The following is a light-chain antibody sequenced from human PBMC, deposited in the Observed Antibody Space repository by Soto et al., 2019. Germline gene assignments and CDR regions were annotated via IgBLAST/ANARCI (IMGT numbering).Light chain of an antibody. CDR1: TGTVTSEYY. V-gene: IGLV7-43*01. CDR2: STS. J-gene: IGLJ2*01. CDR3: LLYFGGAWF. Sequence: QTVVTQEPSLTVSPGGTVTLTCASSTGTVTSEYYPNWFQQKPGQAPRSLIYSTSNQHSWTPARFSGSLLGGKAALTLSGVQPEDEAEYYCLLYFGGAWFFGGGTNLTVL.